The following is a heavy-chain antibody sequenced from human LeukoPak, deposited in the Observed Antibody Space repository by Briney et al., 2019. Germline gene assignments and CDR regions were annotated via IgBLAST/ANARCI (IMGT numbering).Heavy chain of an antibody. CDR2: ISYSGTT. CDR3: AANSADYNTLGSSYKV. V-gene: IGHV4-39*02. CDR1: SASISSSPHC. D-gene: IGHD3-10*01. J-gene: IGHJ4*02. Sequence: NTSETLSLTCTVSSASISSSPHCWAWIRQSPGKGLEWIGSISYSGTTYYNPSLKSRVTISVDTSENHFSLKLSSVTAADTAVYYCAANSADYNTLGSSYKVWGQGTLVTVSS.